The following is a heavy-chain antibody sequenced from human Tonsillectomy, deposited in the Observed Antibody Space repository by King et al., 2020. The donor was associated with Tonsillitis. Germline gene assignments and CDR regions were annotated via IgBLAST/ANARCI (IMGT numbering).Heavy chain of an antibody. CDR1: GGSISSYY. J-gene: IGHJ4*02. CDR3: ARREYSSSSHFDY. D-gene: IGHD6-6*01. CDR2: IYYSGST. Sequence: MQLQESGPGLVKPSETLSLTCTVSGGSISSYYWSWIRQPPGKGLEWIGYIYYSGSTNSNPSLKSRVTISVDTSKNPFSLKLSSVTAADTSVYYCARREYSSSSHFDYWGQGTLVTVSS. V-gene: IGHV4-59*12.